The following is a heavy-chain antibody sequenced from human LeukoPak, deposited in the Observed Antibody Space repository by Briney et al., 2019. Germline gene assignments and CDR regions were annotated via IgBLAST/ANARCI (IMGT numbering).Heavy chain of an antibody. Sequence: GESLKIPWKASGYSFTSYSIGWVGKMPGKGLDWMGIIYPADGDIRYSPSFQGEVTISADTSTSTAYLQWSSLKASDSPMYYCARYNRDRYDAMGAHDFWGQGTLVTVSS. J-gene: IGHJ4*02. CDR2: IYPADGDI. CDR1: GYSFTSYS. D-gene: IGHD5-24*01. V-gene: IGHV5-51*01. CDR3: ARYNRDRYDAMGAHDF.